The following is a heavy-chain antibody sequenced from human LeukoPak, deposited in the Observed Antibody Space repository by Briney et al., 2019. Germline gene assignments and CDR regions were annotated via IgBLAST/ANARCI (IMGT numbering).Heavy chain of an antibody. D-gene: IGHD1-26*01. CDR1: GYIFTSYW. Sequence: GESLQISCQGSGYIFTSYWIGWVRQLPGKGLEWMGIIYPGDSDTRYSPSFQGQVTISADKSISTAYLQWSSLKASDTAMYYCARFASYRYYYYYMDVWGKGTTVTVSS. V-gene: IGHV5-51*01. CDR2: IYPGDSDT. CDR3: ARFASYRYYYYYMDV. J-gene: IGHJ6*03.